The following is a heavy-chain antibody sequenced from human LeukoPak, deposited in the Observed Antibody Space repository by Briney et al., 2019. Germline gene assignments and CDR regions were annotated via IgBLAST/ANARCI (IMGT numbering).Heavy chain of an antibody. V-gene: IGHV1-2*02. J-gene: IGHJ4*02. CDR3: ARRYYGSGSYLFDY. Sequence: ASVTVSCKASGYTFTGYYMHWVRQAPGQGLEWMGWINPNSGGTNYAQKFQGRVTMTRNTSISTAYMELSSLRSEDTAVYYCARRYYGSGSYLFDYWGQGTLVTVSS. D-gene: IGHD3-10*01. CDR1: GYTFTGYY. CDR2: INPNSGGT.